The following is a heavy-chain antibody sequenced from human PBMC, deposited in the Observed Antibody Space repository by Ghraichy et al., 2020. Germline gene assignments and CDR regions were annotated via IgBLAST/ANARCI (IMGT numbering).Heavy chain of an antibody. CDR2: FDPEDGET. Sequence: ASVKVSCKVSGYTLTELSMHWVRQAPGKGLEWMGGFDPEDGETIYAQKFQGRVTMTEDTSTDTAYMELSSLRSEDTAVYYCATLYDSSGYYYERGWRAFDYWGQGTLVTVSS. V-gene: IGHV1-24*01. J-gene: IGHJ4*02. CDR1: GYTLTELS. CDR3: ATLYDSSGYYYERGWRAFDY. D-gene: IGHD3-22*01.